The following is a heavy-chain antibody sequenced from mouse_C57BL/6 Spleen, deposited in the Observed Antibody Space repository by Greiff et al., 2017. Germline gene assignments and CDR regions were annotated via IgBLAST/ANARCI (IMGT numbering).Heavy chain of an antibody. Sequence: QVQLKESGAELAKPGASVKLSCKASGYTFTSYWMHWVKQRPGQGLEWIGYINPSSGYTKSNQKFKDKATLTADKSSSTAYMQLSSLTYEDSAVYYCAREDYGSPSPYWYFDVWGTGTTVTVSS. V-gene: IGHV1-7*01. D-gene: IGHD1-1*01. CDR1: GYTFTSYW. J-gene: IGHJ1*03. CDR2: INPSSGYT. CDR3: AREDYGSPSPYWYFDV.